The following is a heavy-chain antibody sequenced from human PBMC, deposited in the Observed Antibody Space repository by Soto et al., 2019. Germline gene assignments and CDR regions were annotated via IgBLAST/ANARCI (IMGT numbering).Heavy chain of an antibody. D-gene: IGHD4-17*01. CDR1: GGSISSYD. CDR3: ARTTPYGYYYYGMDV. CDR2: IYYSGST. V-gene: IGHV4-59*12. Sequence: ETLSLTCTVSGGSISSYDWSWIRQPPGKGLEWIGYIYYSGSTNYNPSLKSRVTISVDTSKNRFSLKLSSVTAADTAVYYCARTTPYGYYYYGMDVWGQGTTVTVSS. J-gene: IGHJ6*02.